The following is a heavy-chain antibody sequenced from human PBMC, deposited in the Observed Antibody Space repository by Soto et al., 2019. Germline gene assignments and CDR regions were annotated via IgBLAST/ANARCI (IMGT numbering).Heavy chain of an antibody. CDR2: MTPSSGNT. Sequence: QVQLVQSGPEAKKPGASVTVSCQASGYTFTSYDSNWVRLATGQGLEWVGFMTPSSGNTGYAQKFQGRVTLTRSTSIRTAYLELSSLRSDDTAVYYCTRGDFWGQGTLVTVSS. CDR3: TRGDF. J-gene: IGHJ4*02. CDR1: GYTFTSYD. V-gene: IGHV1-8*01.